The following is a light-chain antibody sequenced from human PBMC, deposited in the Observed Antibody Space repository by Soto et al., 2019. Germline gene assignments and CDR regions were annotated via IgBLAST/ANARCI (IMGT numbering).Light chain of an antibody. Sequence: DTVLTHSPGTLSLSPGERSTLSCRASQSVGTYLAWYQQKPGQAPRLLIYDASNRATGIAPRFSGSGSGTDFTLTISSLEPEDFAVYYCQQRSNWPPSITFGQGTRLEIK. CDR1: QSVGTY. V-gene: IGKV3-11*01. J-gene: IGKJ5*01. CDR3: QQRSNWPPSIT. CDR2: DAS.